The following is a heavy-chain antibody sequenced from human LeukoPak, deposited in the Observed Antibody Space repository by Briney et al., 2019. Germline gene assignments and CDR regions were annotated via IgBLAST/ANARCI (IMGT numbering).Heavy chain of an antibody. CDR1: GYTFLSHG. Sequence: ASVKLSCKASGYTFLSHGFSWVRQAPGQGLEWMGWTSANNRNTNYAQRLQGRVTMTTDTSTNTAYMELRTLRSDDTAVYYCSRSQAVASSSLYYYFMDVWGKGTTIIVSS. CDR3: SRSQAVASSSLYYYFMDV. D-gene: IGHD6-19*01. J-gene: IGHJ6*03. V-gene: IGHV1-18*01. CDR2: TSANNRNT.